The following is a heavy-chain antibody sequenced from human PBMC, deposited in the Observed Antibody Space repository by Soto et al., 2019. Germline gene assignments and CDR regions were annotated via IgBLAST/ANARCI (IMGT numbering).Heavy chain of an antibody. CDR1: VFTFSSYS. CDR2: ISSSSSYI. J-gene: IGHJ5*02. V-gene: IGHV3-21*01. Sequence: WGSLRVSCASSVFTFSSYSMNWVRQAPGKGLEWVSSISSSSSYIYYADSVKGRFTISRDNAKNSLYLQMNSLRAEDTAVYYCARDLEKLGFDPWGQGTMVTVSS. D-gene: IGHD6-6*01. CDR3: ARDLEKLGFDP.